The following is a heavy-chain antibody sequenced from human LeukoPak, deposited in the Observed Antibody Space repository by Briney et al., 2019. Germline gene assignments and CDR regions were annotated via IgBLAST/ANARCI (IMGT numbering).Heavy chain of an antibody. CDR3: AKDSVDIIVVPAAYHDY. D-gene: IGHD2-2*01. V-gene: IGHV3-66*01. J-gene: IGHJ4*02. CDR1: GFTVSSNY. Sequence: GGSLRLSCAASGFTVSSNYMSWVRQAPGKGLEWVSVIYSGGSTYYADSVKGRFTISRDNSKNTLYLQMNSLRAEDTALYYCAKDSVDIIVVPAAYHDYWGQGTLVTVSS. CDR2: IYSGGST.